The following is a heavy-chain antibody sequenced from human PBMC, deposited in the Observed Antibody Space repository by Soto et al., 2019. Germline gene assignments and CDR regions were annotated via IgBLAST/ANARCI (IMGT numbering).Heavy chain of an antibody. CDR3: ARHRFSDTWSKFDY. CDR1: GASISSDAYY. D-gene: IGHD3-16*02. Sequence: SETLSLTCAVSGASISSDAYYWSWIRQHPGKGLEWIGYISYTGTTYYNPSLKSRVTISVDTSKNQFSLKLTSVTAADTALYYCARHRFSDTWSKFDYWGQGTLSPSPQ. J-gene: IGHJ4*02. V-gene: IGHV4-31*11. CDR2: ISYTGTT.